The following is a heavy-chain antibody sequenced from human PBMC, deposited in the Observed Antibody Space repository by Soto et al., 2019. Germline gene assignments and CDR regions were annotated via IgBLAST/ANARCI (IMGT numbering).Heavy chain of an antibody. Sequence: SETLSLTCAVYGGSFSGYYWSWIRQPPGKGLEWIGEINHSGSTNYNPSLKSRVTISVDTSKNQFSLKLSSVTAADTAVYYCARQWSSSSWYWFDPWGQGTLVTVSS. CDR3: ARQWSSSSWYWFDP. J-gene: IGHJ5*02. CDR1: GGSFSGYY. D-gene: IGHD6-13*01. CDR2: INHSGST. V-gene: IGHV4-34*01.